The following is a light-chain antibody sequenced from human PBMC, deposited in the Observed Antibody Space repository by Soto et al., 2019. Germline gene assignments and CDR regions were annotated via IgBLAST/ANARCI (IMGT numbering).Light chain of an antibody. Sequence: QSVLTQPRSVSGSPGLSVTISCTGTSREVGGCYYVSWYQQHPGKAPKLMIYDVSNRPSGVSDRFSGSKSGNTASLTISGLQAEDEADYYCSSYTSSSIYVFGTGTKVTVL. CDR1: SREVGGCYY. CDR3: SSYTSSSIYV. J-gene: IGLJ1*01. CDR2: DVS. V-gene: IGLV2-14*01.